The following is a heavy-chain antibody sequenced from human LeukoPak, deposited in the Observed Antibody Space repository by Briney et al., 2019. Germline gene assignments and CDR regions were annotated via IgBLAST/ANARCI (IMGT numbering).Heavy chain of an antibody. D-gene: IGHD6-19*01. CDR2: IESDGTKE. J-gene: IGHJ4*02. V-gene: IGHV3-30*02. Sequence: GGSLRLSCAASGFRFSSYDIHWVRQAPGKGLEWVTSIESDGTKEYYADSVKGRFTISRDNSKNTVYVQMNTLRAEDTAVYYRAKEGSGWYHLDYRGQGTVVTVSS. CDR1: GFRFSSYD. CDR3: AKEGSGWYHLDY.